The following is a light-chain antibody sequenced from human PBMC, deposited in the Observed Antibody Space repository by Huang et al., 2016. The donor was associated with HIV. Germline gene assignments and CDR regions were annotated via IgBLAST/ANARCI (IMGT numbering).Light chain of an antibody. V-gene: IGKV1-39*01. CDR2: AAS. CDR1: QTISTY. CDR3: QQSYSARG. J-gene: IGKJ4*01. Sequence: DIQMTQSPSSLSASVGDRFTITCRTSQTISTYLNWYQQKPGKAPKLLIYAASNLQSGVQSRFSGSGSETDFTLTISSLQPEDFATYYCQQSYSARGFGGGTKVEIK.